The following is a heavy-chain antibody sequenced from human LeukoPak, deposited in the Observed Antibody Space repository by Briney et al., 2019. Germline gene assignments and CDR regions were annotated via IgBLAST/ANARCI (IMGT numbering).Heavy chain of an antibody. Sequence: ASVKVSCKASGYTFTSYYMHWVRQAPGQGLEWMGIINPSGGSTSYAQKFQGRVTMTRDMSTSTVYMELSSLRSEDTAVYYCARASPPYNWFDPWGQGTLVTVSP. CDR3: ARASPPYNWFDP. CDR2: INPSGGST. CDR1: GYTFTSYY. D-gene: IGHD6-6*01. V-gene: IGHV1-46*01. J-gene: IGHJ5*02.